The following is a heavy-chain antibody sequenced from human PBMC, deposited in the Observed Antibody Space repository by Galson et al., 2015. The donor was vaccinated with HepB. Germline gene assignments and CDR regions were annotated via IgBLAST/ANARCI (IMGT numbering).Heavy chain of an antibody. Sequence: SLRLSCAASGFTFSSYWMSWVRQAPGKGLEWVANIKQDGSEKYYVDSVKGRFTISRDNAKNTLHLQMNSLRVEDTAVYYCAKSTSDSPYWGQGTLVTVSS. CDR1: GFTFSSYW. J-gene: IGHJ4*02. CDR2: IKQDGSEK. CDR3: AKSTSDSPY. D-gene: IGHD1-1*01. V-gene: IGHV3-7*03.